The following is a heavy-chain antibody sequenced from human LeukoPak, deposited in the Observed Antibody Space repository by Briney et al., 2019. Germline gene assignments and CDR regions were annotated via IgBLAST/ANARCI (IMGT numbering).Heavy chain of an antibody. V-gene: IGHV1-24*01. D-gene: IGHD3-22*01. CDR3: ATRPRFHYYDSSELHR. CDR2: FDPEEGKI. J-gene: IGHJ5*02. CDR1: GYTLTELS. Sequence: ASVKVSCKVSGYTLTELSIHWVRQAPGKGIEWMGGFDPEEGKIIYAQKFQGRVTMTEDTSTDTAYMELSSLRSEDTAVYYCATRPRFHYYDSSELHRWGQGTLVTVSS.